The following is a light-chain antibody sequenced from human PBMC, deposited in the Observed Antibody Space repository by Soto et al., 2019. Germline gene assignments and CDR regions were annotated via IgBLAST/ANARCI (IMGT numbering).Light chain of an antibody. J-gene: IGKJ1*01. CDR1: QSFSSSY. V-gene: IGKV3-20*01. CDR3: QEYGSSRT. CDR2: GAS. Sequence: EIVLTQSPGTLSLSPGERATLSCRASQSFSSSYLAWYQQKPGQAPRLLIYGASSRATGIPDRFSGSGSGTDFTLTISRLEPEDFAVNDCQEYGSSRTFGQGTKVEIQ.